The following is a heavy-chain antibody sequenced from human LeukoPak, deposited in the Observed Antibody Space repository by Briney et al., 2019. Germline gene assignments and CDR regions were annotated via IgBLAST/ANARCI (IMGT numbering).Heavy chain of an antibody. D-gene: IGHD6-13*01. CDR1: GYTFTSYG. CDR3: ARGSKQQLVQAFDI. Sequence: ASVKVSCKASGYTFTSYGISWVRQAPGQGLEWMGWISAYNGNTNYAQKLQGRVTMTTDTSTSTAYMELRSLRSEDTGVYYCARGSKQQLVQAFDIWGQGTMVTVS. CDR2: ISAYNGNT. V-gene: IGHV1-18*01. J-gene: IGHJ3*02.